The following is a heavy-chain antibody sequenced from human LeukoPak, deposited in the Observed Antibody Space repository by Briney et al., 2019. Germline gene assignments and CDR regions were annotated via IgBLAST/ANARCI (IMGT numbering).Heavy chain of an antibody. D-gene: IGHD3-22*01. CDR3: ARHMGTSGYYYVSP. Sequence: SGTLSLTCAVSGGSLSGYYWSYIRQPPGKGLEWIGSIYDSGSTDYNPSLKSRVSISADTSKNQFSLKLSSVTAADTAVYYCARHMGTSGYYYVSPWGQGTLVTVSS. J-gene: IGHJ4*02. V-gene: IGHV4-59*08. CDR2: IYDSGST. CDR1: GGSLSGYY.